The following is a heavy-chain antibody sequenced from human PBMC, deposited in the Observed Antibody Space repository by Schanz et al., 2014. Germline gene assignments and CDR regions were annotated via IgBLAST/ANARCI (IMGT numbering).Heavy chain of an antibody. V-gene: IGHV1-18*04. J-gene: IGHJ5*02. D-gene: IGHD2-2*01. CDR2: ISAYNGNT. CDR1: GYTFTGYY. CDR3: ARDRRRYCSTASCLHDNWFDP. Sequence: QVQLVQSGAEVKKPGSSVKVSCKASGYTFTGYYMHWVRQAPGQGLEWMGWISAYNGNTNYAQKLQGRVTLTTDTSTSTAYMELRNLRSDDTAVYYCARDRRRYCSTASCLHDNWFDPWGQGTLVIVSS.